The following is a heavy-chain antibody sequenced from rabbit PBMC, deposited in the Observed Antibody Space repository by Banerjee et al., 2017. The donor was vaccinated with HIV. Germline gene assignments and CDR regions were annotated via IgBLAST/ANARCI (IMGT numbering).Heavy chain of an antibody. V-gene: IGHV1S40*01. D-gene: IGHD6-1*01. CDR1: GFSFSSGQD. Sequence: QSLEESGGDLVKPGASLTLTCTASGFSFSSGQDMCWVRQAPGKGLEWIACIYAGSSGRTYYASWAKGRLTISKTSSTTVTLQMTSLTAADTATYFCARTDYGRDGYVGDYFNLWGPGTLVTVS. J-gene: IGHJ4*01. CDR3: ARTDYGRDGYVGDYFNL. CDR2: IYAGSSGRT.